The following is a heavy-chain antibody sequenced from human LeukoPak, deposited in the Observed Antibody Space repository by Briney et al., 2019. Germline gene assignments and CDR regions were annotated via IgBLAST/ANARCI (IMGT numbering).Heavy chain of an antibody. CDR3: ARDWDAYYDSSGHSFDY. J-gene: IGHJ4*02. D-gene: IGHD3-22*01. CDR1: GFTFSSYA. CDR2: ISYDGSNK. Sequence: GGSLRLSCAASGFTFSSYAMHWVRQAPGKGLEWVVVISYDGSNKYYADSVKGRFTISRDNSKNTLYLQMNSLRAEDTAVYYCARDWDAYYDSSGHSFDYWGQGTLVTVSS. V-gene: IGHV3-30-3*01.